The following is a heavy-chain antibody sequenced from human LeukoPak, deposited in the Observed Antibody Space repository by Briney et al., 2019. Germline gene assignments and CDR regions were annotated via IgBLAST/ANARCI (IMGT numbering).Heavy chain of an antibody. V-gene: IGHV3-30-3*01. J-gene: IGHJ4*02. D-gene: IGHD4-23*01. CDR3: ARDLGATVVTAGPDY. CDR1: GFIFSTYA. Sequence: GGSLRLSCAASGFIFSTYAMHWVRQAPGKGLEWVAFISFNDGANTNYADSVRGRFTISRDIFKNTLFLQMNSLRPEDTAIYYCARDLGATVVTAGPDYWGQGPLVTVSS. CDR2: ISFNDGANT.